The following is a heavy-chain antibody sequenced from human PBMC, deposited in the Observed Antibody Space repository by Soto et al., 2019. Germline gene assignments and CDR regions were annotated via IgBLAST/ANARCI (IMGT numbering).Heavy chain of an antibody. CDR3: AKDRGYCTNGVCYYFDY. D-gene: IGHD2-8*01. J-gene: IGHJ4*02. CDR1: GFTFSMYG. CDR2: ISYDGSNK. V-gene: IGHV3-30*18. Sequence: GVSLRLSCAASGFTFSMYGMHCVGQAPFNWLEWVAVISYDGSNKYYADSVKGRFTISRDNSKNTLYLQMNSLRAEDTAVYYCAKDRGYCTNGVCYYFDYWGQGTLVTVSS.